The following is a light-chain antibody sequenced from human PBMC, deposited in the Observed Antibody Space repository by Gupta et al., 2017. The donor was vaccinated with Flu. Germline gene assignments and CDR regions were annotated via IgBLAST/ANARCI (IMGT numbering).Light chain of an antibody. Sequence: DIVLTQSPATLSLSPGERATLSCRASQSVSSYLAWYQKKPGQSPRPLIYDASYRATGVPACVSGRGSGKDFTRTISSIQHEDCAIYYWQHRSYGMSTFGPGTKVDIK. CDR1: QSVSSY. CDR3: QHRSYGMST. CDR2: DAS. J-gene: IGKJ3*01. V-gene: IGKV3-11*01.